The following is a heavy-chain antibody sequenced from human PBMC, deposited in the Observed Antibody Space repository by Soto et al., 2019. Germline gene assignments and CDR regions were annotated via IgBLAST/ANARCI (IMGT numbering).Heavy chain of an antibody. V-gene: IGHV3-30*18. CDR3: VKDGSSGWPYYYGMDV. Sequence: AXGSLGLSCAASGFTFSGYGMHWVRQAPGKGLEWVAVISYDGSNKYYADSVKGRFSISRDNSKNTLYLQMRSLRAEDTAVYYCVKDGSSGWPYYYGMDVWGQGTTVTVSS. CDR2: ISYDGSNK. D-gene: IGHD6-19*01. J-gene: IGHJ6*02. CDR1: GFTFSGYG.